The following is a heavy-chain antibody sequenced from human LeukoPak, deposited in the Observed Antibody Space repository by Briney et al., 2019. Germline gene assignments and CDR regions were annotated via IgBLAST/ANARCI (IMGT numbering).Heavy chain of an antibody. CDR2: INPSGGST. D-gene: IGHD6-6*01. Sequence: GASVKVSCKASGYTFTSYYMHWVRQAPGQGLEWMGIINPSGGSTSYAQKFQGRVTMTRDTSISTAYMELSRLRSDDTAVYYCARLVTAARGYYFDYWGQGTLVTVSS. V-gene: IGHV1-46*01. J-gene: IGHJ4*02. CDR3: ARLVTAARGYYFDY. CDR1: GYTFTSYY.